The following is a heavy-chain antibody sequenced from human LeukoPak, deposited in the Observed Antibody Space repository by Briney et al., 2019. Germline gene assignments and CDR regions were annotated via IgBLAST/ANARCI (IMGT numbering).Heavy chain of an antibody. Sequence: GASVKVSCKASGGTFSSYAISWVRQAPGQGLEWMGGIIPIFGTANYAQKFQGRVTITADKSTSTAYMELSSLRSEDTAVYYCARDLSNYDFWSGYYLGGAFDIWGQGTMVTVSS. CDR3: ARDLSNYDFWSGYYLGGAFDI. CDR2: IIPIFGTA. V-gene: IGHV1-69*06. D-gene: IGHD3-3*01. J-gene: IGHJ3*02. CDR1: GGTFSSYA.